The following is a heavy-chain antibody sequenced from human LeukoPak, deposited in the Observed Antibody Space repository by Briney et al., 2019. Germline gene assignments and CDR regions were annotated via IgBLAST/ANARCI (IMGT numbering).Heavy chain of an antibody. CDR2: INHSGST. Sequence: PSETLSLTCAVYGGSFSGYYWSWIRQPPGKGLEWIGEINHSGSTNYNPSLKSRVTISVDTSKNQFSLKLSSVTAADTAVYYCARPPSYMITFGGGYYFDYWGQGTLVTVSS. D-gene: IGHD3-16*01. CDR3: ARPPSYMITFGGGYYFDY. CDR1: GGSFSGYY. V-gene: IGHV4-34*01. J-gene: IGHJ4*02.